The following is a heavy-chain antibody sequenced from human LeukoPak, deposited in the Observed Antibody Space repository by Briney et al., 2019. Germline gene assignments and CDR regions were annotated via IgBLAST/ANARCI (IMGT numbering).Heavy chain of an antibody. J-gene: IGHJ4*02. CDR2: IKNKANSYIT. CDR1: GVGYSGNY. Sequence: RLSVAERGVGYSGNYREWVRHAKGKGLEWVGRIKNKANSYITEYAASVQGRFTISRDDSQDSLYLQMNSLKTEDTAVYYCATIRGWLGYWGQGTLVTVSS. CDR3: ATIRGWLGY. D-gene: IGHD5-24*01. V-gene: IGHV3-72*01.